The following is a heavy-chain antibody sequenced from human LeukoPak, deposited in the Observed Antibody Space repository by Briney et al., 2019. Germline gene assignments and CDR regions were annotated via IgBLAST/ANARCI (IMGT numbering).Heavy chain of an antibody. Sequence: GGSLRLSCAASGFTFSTYGVHWVRQAPGKGLEWVAFIRFDGSNTYYADSMKGRFTISRDNSKNTLYLQMNSLRPEDTAVYYCAKEIRGYSYGTYFDYWGQGTLVTVSS. J-gene: IGHJ4*02. CDR2: IRFDGSNT. CDR1: GFTFSTYG. D-gene: IGHD5-18*01. V-gene: IGHV3-30*02. CDR3: AKEIRGYSYGTYFDY.